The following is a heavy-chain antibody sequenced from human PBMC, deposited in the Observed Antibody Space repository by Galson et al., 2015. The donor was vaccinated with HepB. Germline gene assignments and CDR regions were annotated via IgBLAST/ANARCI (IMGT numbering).Heavy chain of an antibody. Sequence: PALVKPTQTLTLTCTFSGFSLSTSGVGVGWIRQPPGKALEWLALIYWNDDKRYSPSLKSRLTIIKDTSKNQVVLTMTNMDPVDTATYYCAHRRSGYSSGWAYFDYWGQGTLVTVSS. CDR1: GFSLSTSGVG. CDR3: AHRRSGYSSGWAYFDY. CDR2: IYWNDDK. J-gene: IGHJ4*02. V-gene: IGHV2-5*01. D-gene: IGHD6-19*01.